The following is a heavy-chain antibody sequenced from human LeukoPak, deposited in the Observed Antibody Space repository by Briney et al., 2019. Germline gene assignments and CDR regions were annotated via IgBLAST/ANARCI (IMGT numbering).Heavy chain of an antibody. D-gene: IGHD4/OR15-4a*01. CDR1: GFTFSSYG. V-gene: IGHV3-33*06. Sequence: GGSLRLACAASGFTFSSYGMHWVRQAPGKGLEWVAVMWYDGTTKYYADSMKGRFTISRDNSKNTLYLQMDSLRAEDTAVYYCAKDGAASTYFDYWGPGTLVTVSS. CDR3: AKDGAASTYFDY. J-gene: IGHJ4*02. CDR2: MWYDGTTK.